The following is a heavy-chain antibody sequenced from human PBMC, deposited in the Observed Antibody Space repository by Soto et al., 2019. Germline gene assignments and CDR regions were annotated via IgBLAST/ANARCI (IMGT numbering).Heavy chain of an antibody. CDR2: INQDGSQK. V-gene: IGHV3-7*03. Sequence: ESGGGLVQPGGSLRLSCAASGFTFSSHWMSWVRQAPGKGLEWVANINQDGSQKYYVDSVKGRFTISRDNAKNSLYLLMNSLRADDTAVYYCASDAYWGQGTLVTVSS. J-gene: IGHJ4*02. CDR1: GFTFSSHW. CDR3: ASDAY.